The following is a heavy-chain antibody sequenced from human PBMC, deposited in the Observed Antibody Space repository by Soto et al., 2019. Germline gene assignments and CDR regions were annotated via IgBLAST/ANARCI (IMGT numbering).Heavy chain of an antibody. CDR2: IYYSGST. CDR3: ERLFISAYYFWTEYLXDY. Sequence: SETLSLTCTVSGCSISSYYWSWIRQPPGKGLEWIGYIYYSGSTNYNPSLKSRVTISVDTSKNQFSLNLTSVTAADTAVYYCERLFISAYYFWTEYLXDYWGQGTLVTVSS. CDR1: GCSISSYY. J-gene: IGHJ4*02. D-gene: IGHD3-3*01. V-gene: IGHV4-59*08.